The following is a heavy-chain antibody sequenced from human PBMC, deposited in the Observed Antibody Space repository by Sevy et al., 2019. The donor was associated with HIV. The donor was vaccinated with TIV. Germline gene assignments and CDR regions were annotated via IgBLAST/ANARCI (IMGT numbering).Heavy chain of an antibody. D-gene: IGHD2-2*01. CDR1: GFTFTRYD. J-gene: IGHJ4*02. CDR3: ARVTRGDKPFDY. CDR2: MSTAGDT. V-gene: IGHV3-13*01. Sequence: GGSLRLSCAVSGFTFTRYDMHWVRQVTGKGLEWVSAMSTAGDTFYSGSVKGGIAMIRGIAENSLHLQMNRLRAGDTAVYYYARVTRGDKPFDYWGQGTLVTVSS.